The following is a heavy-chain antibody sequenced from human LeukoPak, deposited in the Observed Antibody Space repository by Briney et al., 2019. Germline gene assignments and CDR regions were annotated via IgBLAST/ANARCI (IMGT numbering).Heavy chain of an antibody. Sequence: PSQTLSLTCTVSGGSISGGDYYWSWIRQPPGKGLEWIGYIYYSGSTYYNPSLKSRVTISVDTSKNQFSLKLSSVTAADTAVYYCARGSSSDWYGAPFDYWGQGTLVTVSS. V-gene: IGHV4-30-4*01. CDR3: ARGSSSDWYGAPFDY. D-gene: IGHD6-13*01. CDR1: GGSISGGDYY. CDR2: IYYSGST. J-gene: IGHJ4*02.